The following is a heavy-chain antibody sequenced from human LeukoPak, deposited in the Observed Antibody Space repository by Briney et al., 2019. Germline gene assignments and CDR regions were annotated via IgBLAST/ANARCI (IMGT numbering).Heavy chain of an antibody. CDR3: ARERASNNYNNWLDP. D-gene: IGHD4-11*01. V-gene: IGHV4-34*01. J-gene: IGHJ5*02. CDR1: GGSFSDYY. Sequence: PSETLSLTCAVYGGSFSDYYWTWIRQPPGKGLEWNGDINHSGSANYNPSLKSRVTISVDRSRNQFYLRLSPVTVADTALYYCARERASNNYNNWLDPWGQGTLVTVSS. CDR2: INHSGSA.